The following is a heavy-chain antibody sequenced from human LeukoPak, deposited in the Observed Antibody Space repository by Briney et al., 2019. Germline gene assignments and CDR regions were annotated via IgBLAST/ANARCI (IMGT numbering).Heavy chain of an antibody. Sequence: SETLSLTCTVSGDSISGSNYHWGWIRQPPGKGLEWLGTVHYSGNAFYNPSLRGRTTVSVHTSKNQFSLKLTSVTAADTAVYFCAREPDAWGQGILVTVSS. CDR2: VHYSGNA. CDR3: AREPDA. J-gene: IGHJ5*02. V-gene: IGHV4-39*07. CDR1: GDSISGSNYH.